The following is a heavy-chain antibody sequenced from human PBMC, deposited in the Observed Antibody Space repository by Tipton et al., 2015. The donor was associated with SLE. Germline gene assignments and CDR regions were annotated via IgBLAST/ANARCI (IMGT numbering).Heavy chain of an antibody. Sequence: GLVKPSETLSLTCNVSGGSITGYFWSWTRQPAGKGLEWIGHIYTSGRTNYNPSLKSRATISVDTSTSQFSLRLSPVTAADTAVYYCARAGDLRDGFNFALDYWGQGTLVTVSS. D-gene: IGHD5-24*01. CDR2: IYTSGRT. V-gene: IGHV4-4*07. J-gene: IGHJ4*02. CDR3: ARAGDLRDGFNFALDY. CDR1: GGSITGYF.